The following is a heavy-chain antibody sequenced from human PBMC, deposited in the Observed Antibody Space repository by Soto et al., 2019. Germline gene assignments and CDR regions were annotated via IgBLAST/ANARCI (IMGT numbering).Heavy chain of an antibody. CDR2: ISGYNGNT. Sequence: QVQLVQSGSEVKKPGASVKVSCKASGYTFTNYGMSWVRQAPGQGLEWMGWISGYNGNTNHAQNFQGRVTMTTDTSTNTAYMELRSLRSDDTAVYYCARCYCSVGSCYSCWHFDLWGRGALVTVSS. D-gene: IGHD2-15*01. CDR3: ARCYCSVGSCYSCWHFDL. V-gene: IGHV1-18*01. CDR1: GYTFTNYG. J-gene: IGHJ2*01.